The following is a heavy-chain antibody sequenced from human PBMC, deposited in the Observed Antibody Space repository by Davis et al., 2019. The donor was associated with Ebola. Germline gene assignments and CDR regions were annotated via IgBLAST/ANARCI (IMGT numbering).Heavy chain of an antibody. CDR1: GFTFSSYV. D-gene: IGHD4-23*01. V-gene: IGHV3-33*08. CDR3: THGGNSEDY. CDR2: IWYDGSNK. J-gene: IGHJ4*02. Sequence: GESLTISCAASGFTFSSYVMCWVRHAPGKGLEWVAVIWYDGSNKYYADSVNGRFTIPRDDSKNTAYLQMNSLKTEDTAVYYCTHGGNSEDYWGQGTLVTVSS.